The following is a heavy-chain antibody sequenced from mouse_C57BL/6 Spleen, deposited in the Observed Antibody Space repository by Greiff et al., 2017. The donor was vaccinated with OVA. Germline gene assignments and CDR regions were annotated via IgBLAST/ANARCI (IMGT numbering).Heavy chain of an antibody. D-gene: IGHD1-1*01. V-gene: IGHV1-54*01. J-gene: IGHJ2*01. CDR2: INPGSGGT. CDR3: AREDYYGSCYVDY. Sequence: VQLQESGAELVRPGTSVKVSCKASGYAFTNYLIEWVKQRPGQGLEWIGVINPGSGGTNYNEKFKGKATLTADKSSSTAYMQLSSLTSEDSAVYFCAREDYYGSCYVDYWGQGTTLTVSS. CDR1: GYAFTNYL.